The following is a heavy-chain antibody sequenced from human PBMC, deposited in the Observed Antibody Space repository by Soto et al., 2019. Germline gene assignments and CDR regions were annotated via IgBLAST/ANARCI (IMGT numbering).Heavy chain of an antibody. Sequence: GGSLRLSCAASGFTFSNYAINWVRQSPGRGLEWVSVISGSAGSTYYADSVKGRFTITRDNSKNTLYLQMNSLRAEDTAVYYCAKAGGAAGTVDYFDYWGQGTLVTVSS. CDR1: GFTFSNYA. J-gene: IGHJ4*02. CDR2: ISGSAGST. D-gene: IGHD6-13*01. V-gene: IGHV3-23*01. CDR3: AKAGGAAGTVDYFDY.